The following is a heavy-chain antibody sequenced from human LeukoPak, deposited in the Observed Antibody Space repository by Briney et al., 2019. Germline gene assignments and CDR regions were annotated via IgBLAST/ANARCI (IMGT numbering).Heavy chain of an antibody. D-gene: IGHD3-22*01. J-gene: IGHJ5*02. V-gene: IGHV1-69*05. CDR3: AGETGRYYDSSGPPVHWFDP. Sequence: GSSVKVSCKASGGTFGSYAISWVRPAPGQGLEWMGGIIPIFGTANYAQKFQGRVTITTDESTSTAYMELSSLRSEDTAVYYCAGETGRYYDSSGPPVHWFDPWGQGTLVTVSS. CDR2: IIPIFGTA. CDR1: GGTFGSYA.